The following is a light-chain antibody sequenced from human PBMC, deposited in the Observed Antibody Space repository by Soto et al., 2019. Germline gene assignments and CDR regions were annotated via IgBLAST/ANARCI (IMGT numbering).Light chain of an antibody. CDR3: QHRNNWPLT. V-gene: IGKV3-11*01. CDR2: DAS. Sequence: VVLTQSPATLSVSPGERATLSCRASENINTYLAWYQQKPGQAPKLLIYDASKRATGVPARFSASGSGTDFTLTISSLEPEDFAVYYCQHRNNWPLTFGGGTTVEIK. CDR1: ENINTY. J-gene: IGKJ4*01.